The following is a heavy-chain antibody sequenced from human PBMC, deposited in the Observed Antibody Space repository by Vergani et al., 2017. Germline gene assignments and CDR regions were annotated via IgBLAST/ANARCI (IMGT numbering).Heavy chain of an antibody. J-gene: IGHJ5*02. CDR3: ARDSYDLWSGKGWFDP. V-gene: IGHV3-9*01. Sequence: EVQLVESGGGLVQPGRSLRLSCAASGFTFDDYAMHWVRQAPGKGLEWVSGISWNSGSIGYADSVKGRFTISRDNAKNSLYLQMNSLRAEDTAVYYCARDSYDLWSGKGWFDPWGQGTLVTVSS. CDR2: ISWNSGSI. D-gene: IGHD3-3*01. CDR1: GFTFDDYA.